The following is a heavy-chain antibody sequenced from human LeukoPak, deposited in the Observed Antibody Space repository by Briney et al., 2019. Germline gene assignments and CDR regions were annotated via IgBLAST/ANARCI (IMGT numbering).Heavy chain of an antibody. CDR2: IYYSGST. CDR1: GGSFSGYY. V-gene: IGHV4-59*08. D-gene: IGHD2-21*02. J-gene: IGHJ3*02. CDR3: ARAPKTRVVTAINDAFDI. Sequence: PSETLSLTCAVYGGSFSGYYWSWIRQPPGKGLEWIGYIYYSGSTNYNPSLKSRVTISVDTSKNQFSLKLSSVTAADTAVYYCARAPKTRVVTAINDAFDIWGQGTMVTVSS.